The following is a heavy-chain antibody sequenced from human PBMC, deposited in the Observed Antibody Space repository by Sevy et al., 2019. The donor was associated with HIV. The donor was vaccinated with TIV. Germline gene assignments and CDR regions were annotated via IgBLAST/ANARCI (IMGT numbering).Heavy chain of an antibody. J-gene: IGHJ6*02. CDR3: ARAPNYYGSGRRGMDV. D-gene: IGHD3-10*01. CDR1: GFTFSSYA. CDR2: ISYDGSNK. V-gene: IGHV3-30-3*01. Sequence: GGSLRLSCAASGFTFSSYAMHWVRQAPGKGLEWVAVISYDGSNKYYADSVKGRFTISRDNSKNTLYLQINSLRAEDTAVYYCARAPNYYGSGRRGMDVWGQGTTVTVSS.